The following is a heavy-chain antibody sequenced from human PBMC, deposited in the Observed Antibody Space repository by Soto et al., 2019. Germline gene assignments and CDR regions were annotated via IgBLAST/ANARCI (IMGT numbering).Heavy chain of an antibody. V-gene: IGHV1-69*01. CDR1: GGTFSSYA. D-gene: IGHD2-15*01. CDR2: IIPIFGTA. J-gene: IGHJ6*02. CDR3: ARDRVEDIVVVVAASCMDV. Sequence: QVQLVQSGAEVKKPGSSVKVSCKASGGTFSSYAISWVRQAPGQGLEWMVGIIPIFGTANYAQKFQGRVTITPDESTSTAYMELSSLRSEDTAVYYCARDRVEDIVVVVAASCMDVWGQGPTVTVSS.